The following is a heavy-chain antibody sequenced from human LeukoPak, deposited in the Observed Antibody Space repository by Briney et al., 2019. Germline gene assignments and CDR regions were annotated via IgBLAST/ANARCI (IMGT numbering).Heavy chain of an antibody. V-gene: IGHV3-23*01. Sequence: GGSLRLSCAASGFTFSSYAMSWVRQAPGKGLEWVSAISGSGGSTYYADSVKGRFTISRDNPKNTLYLQMNSLTAEDTAVYYCAKPGKDYYGSGSYYGYWGQGTLVTVSS. CDR2: ISGSGGST. J-gene: IGHJ4*02. D-gene: IGHD3-10*01. CDR3: AKPGKDYYGSGSYYGY. CDR1: GFTFSSYA.